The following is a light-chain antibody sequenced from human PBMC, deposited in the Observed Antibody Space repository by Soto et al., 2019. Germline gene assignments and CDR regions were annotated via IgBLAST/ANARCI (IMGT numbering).Light chain of an antibody. V-gene: IGKV1-39*01. CDR3: QQSYSTRIT. CDR1: QSISSY. J-gene: IGKJ5*01. Sequence: DFQMTQSPSSLSASVGDRVTITCRASQSISSYLNWYQQKPGKAPKLLIYAASSLQSGVPSRFSGSGSETDYTLTISSLQPEDFATYYCQQSYSTRITFGQGTRLEIK. CDR2: AAS.